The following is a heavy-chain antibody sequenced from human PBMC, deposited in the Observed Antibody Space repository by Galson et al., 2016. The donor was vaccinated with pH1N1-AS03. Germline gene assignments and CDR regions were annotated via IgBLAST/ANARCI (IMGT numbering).Heavy chain of an antibody. Sequence: LSLTCSVSGDSISSNNYFWSWLRQPAGKGLEWIGRLSSLGTANYNPSLESRVSISVDASKNQFSLKLNSMTAADTAVYYCARDELWGRHDYLFHYWGPGALVTVSS. CDR1: GDSISSNNYF. D-gene: IGHD3-16*01. J-gene: IGHJ1*01. CDR3: ARDELWGRHDYLFHY. CDR2: LSSLGTA. V-gene: IGHV4-61*02.